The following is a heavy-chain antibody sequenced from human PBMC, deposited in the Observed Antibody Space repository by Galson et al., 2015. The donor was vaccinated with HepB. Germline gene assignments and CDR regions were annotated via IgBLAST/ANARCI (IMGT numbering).Heavy chain of an antibody. CDR1: GFIFSNYG. CDR2: ISGSGGST. V-gene: IGHV3-23*01. J-gene: IGHJ4*02. CDR3: AKDFSDIVVVVAAIFDY. Sequence: SLRLSCAASGFIFSNYGMHWVRQAPGKGLEWVSAISGSGGSTYYADSVKGRFTISRDNSKNTLYLQMNSLRAEDTAVYYCAKDFSDIVVVVAAIFDYWGQGTLVTVSS. D-gene: IGHD2-15*01.